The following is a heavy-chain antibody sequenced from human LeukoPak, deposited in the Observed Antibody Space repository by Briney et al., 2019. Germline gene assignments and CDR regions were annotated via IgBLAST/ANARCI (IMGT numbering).Heavy chain of an antibody. V-gene: IGHV1-69*13. CDR2: IIPIFGTA. J-gene: IGHJ5*02. Sequence: ASVKVSCKASGYTFTSYGISWVRQAPGQGLEWKGGIIPIFGTANYAQKFQGRVTITADESTSTAYMELSSLRSEDTAVYYCASHYSSGWFGHNWFDPWGQGTLVTVSS. D-gene: IGHD6-19*01. CDR1: GYTFTSYG. CDR3: ASHYSSGWFGHNWFDP.